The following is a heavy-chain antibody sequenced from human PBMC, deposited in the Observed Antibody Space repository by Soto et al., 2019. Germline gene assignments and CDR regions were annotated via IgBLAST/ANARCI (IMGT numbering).Heavy chain of an antibody. J-gene: IGHJ6*03. Sequence: PSETLSLTCTVSGGSVSNTTYYWGWVRQPPGKGLEWIGNIYYSGRTYYSPSLKSRVTISMDTSKNQFSLKLTSVSAADTAVYYCARDVLITIVRPARTPGTNVCGKGTTVTVSS. V-gene: IGHV4-39*02. D-gene: IGHD2-2*01. CDR3: ARDVLITIVRPARTPGTNV. CDR2: IYYSGRT. CDR1: GGSVSNTTYY.